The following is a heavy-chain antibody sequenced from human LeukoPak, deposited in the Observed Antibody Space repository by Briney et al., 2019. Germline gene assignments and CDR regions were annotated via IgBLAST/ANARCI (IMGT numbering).Heavy chain of an antibody. J-gene: IGHJ6*02. V-gene: IGHV5-51*01. CDR3: ARRERITMVRGYYYYGMDV. Sequence: GASLKISCKGSGYSFTSYWIGWVRQMPGKGLEWMGIIYPGDSDTRYSPSFQGQVTISADKSISTAYLQWSSLKASDTAMYYCARRERITMVRGYYYYGMDVWGQGTTVTVSS. CDR1: GYSFTSYW. D-gene: IGHD3-10*01. CDR2: IYPGDSDT.